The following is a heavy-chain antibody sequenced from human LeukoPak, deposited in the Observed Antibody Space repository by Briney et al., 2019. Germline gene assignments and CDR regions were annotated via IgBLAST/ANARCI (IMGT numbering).Heavy chain of an antibody. Sequence: GGSLRLSCAASGFTFSDYYMSWIRQAPGKGLEWVSYIRSSGSTIYYADSVKGRYTISRDNAKNSLYLQMNSLRAEDTAVYYCARGDIVVVPAATYYYGMDVWGQGTTVTVSS. CDR1: GFTFSDYY. J-gene: IGHJ6*02. CDR3: ARGDIVVVPAATYYYGMDV. CDR2: IRSSGSTI. D-gene: IGHD2-2*01. V-gene: IGHV3-11*04.